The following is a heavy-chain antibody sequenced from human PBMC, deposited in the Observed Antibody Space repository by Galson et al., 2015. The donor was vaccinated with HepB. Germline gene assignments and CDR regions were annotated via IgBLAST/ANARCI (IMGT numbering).Heavy chain of an antibody. CDR3: ARDREVGMPTSDFYHNYFDP. D-gene: IGHD3/OR15-3a*01. CDR1: GGSISGDY. Sequence: ETLSLTCTVSGGSISGDYWSWIRQPAGKGLEWIGRILASGSTNYNPSLKSRVTISADTSKNHLSLKLTSVTAADTAVYFCARDREVGMPTSDFYHNYFDPWGQGTLVTVSS. CDR2: ILASGST. V-gene: IGHV4-4*07. J-gene: IGHJ5*02.